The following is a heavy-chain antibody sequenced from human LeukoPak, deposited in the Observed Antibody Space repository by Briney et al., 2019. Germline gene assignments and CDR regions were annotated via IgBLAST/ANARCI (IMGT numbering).Heavy chain of an antibody. CDR1: GGSLSSGGYY. V-gene: IGHV4-31*03. CDR2: MYYSGST. CDR3: ATWVGGSAIFDY. J-gene: IGHJ4*02. D-gene: IGHD2-15*01. Sequence: SETLSLTCTVSGGSLSSGGYYWRWLRQHPGTGLEWIAYMYYSGSTYYNPSLKSRATISVDPSKNQFSLKLSSVTAADTAVYYCATWVGGSAIFDYWGQGTLVTVSS.